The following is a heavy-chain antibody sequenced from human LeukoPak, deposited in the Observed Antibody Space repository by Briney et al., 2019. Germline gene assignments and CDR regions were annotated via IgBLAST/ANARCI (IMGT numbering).Heavy chain of an antibody. CDR3: ARQGIVEGMDV. CDR1: GGSISSYY. V-gene: IGHV4-59*08. CDR2: IYYSGST. Sequence: PSETLSLTCTVSGGSISSYYWSWIRQPPGKELECIGYIYYSGSTNYNPSLKSRVTISVDTSKNQFSLKLSSVTAADTAVYYCARQGIVEGMDVWGQGTTVTVSS. D-gene: IGHD1-26*01. J-gene: IGHJ6*02.